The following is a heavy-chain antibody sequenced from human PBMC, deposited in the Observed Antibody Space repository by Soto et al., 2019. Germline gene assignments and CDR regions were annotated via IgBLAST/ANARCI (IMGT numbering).Heavy chain of an antibody. D-gene: IGHD5-18*01. V-gene: IGHV4-34*01. J-gene: IGHJ4*02. CDR1: GGSFSGYY. CDR3: ARGPNKDTAMVPFDY. CDR2: INHSGST. Sequence: PSETLSLTCAVYGGSFSGYYWSWIRQPPGKGLEWIGEINHSGSTNYNPSLKSRVTISVDTSKNQFSLKLSSVTAADTAVYYCARGPNKDTAMVPFDYWGQGTLVTVSS.